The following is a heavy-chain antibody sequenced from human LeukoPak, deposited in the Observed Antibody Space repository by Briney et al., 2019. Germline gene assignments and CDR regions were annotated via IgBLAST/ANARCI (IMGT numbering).Heavy chain of an antibody. D-gene: IGHD2-15*01. CDR3: ARHRGLGYCSGGSCYDYYTMDV. CDR2: IISSTSYI. J-gene: IGHJ6*02. CDR1: GFTFSSYS. V-gene: IGHV3-21*01. Sequence: PGGSLRLSCAASGFTFSSYSMNWVRQAPGKGLERVSSIISSTSYIYYADSVKGRFTISRDNAKNSLYLQMNSLRAKDTAVYYCARHRGLGYCSGGSCYDYYTMDVWGQGTTVTVSS.